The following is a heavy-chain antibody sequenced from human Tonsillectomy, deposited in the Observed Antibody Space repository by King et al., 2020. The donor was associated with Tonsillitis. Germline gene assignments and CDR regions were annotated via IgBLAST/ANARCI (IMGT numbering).Heavy chain of an antibody. V-gene: IGHV4-39*07. D-gene: IGHD2-15*01. CDR1: GGSISSSSYY. CDR3: ARTPKGYCSGGSCYQVDY. J-gene: IGHJ4*02. CDR2: IYYSGST. Sequence: QLQESGPGLVKPSETLSLTCTVSGGSISSSSYYWGWIRQPPGKGLEWIGGIYYSGSTYYNPSLKSRVTISVDTSKNQFSLKLSSVTAADTAVYYCARTPKGYCSGGSCYQVDYWGQGTLVTVSS.